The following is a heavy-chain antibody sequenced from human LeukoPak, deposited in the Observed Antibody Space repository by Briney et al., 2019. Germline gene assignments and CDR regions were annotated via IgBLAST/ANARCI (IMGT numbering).Heavy chain of an antibody. D-gene: IGHD4-23*01. CDR2: INPNSGGT. Sequence: ATVKVSCKASGYTFTGYYMHWVRQAPGQGLEWMGRINPNSGGTSYAQKFQGRVTMTRDTSISTAYMELGRLRSDDTAVYYCARDLDYGGNSAVPISDYWGQGTLVTVSS. CDR3: ARDLDYGGNSAVPISDY. V-gene: IGHV1-2*06. J-gene: IGHJ4*02. CDR1: GYTFTGYY.